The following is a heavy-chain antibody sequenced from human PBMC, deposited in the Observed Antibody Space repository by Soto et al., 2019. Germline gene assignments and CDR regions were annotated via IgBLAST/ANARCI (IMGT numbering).Heavy chain of an antibody. CDR3: ARVSGSGQWLGLQTFDY. CDR1: GYTFTSYG. V-gene: IGHV1-18*01. CDR2: ISAYNGNT. D-gene: IGHD6-19*01. J-gene: IGHJ4*02. Sequence: QVPLVQSGAEVKKPGASVKVSCKASGYTFTSYGISWVRQAPGQGLEWMGWISAYNGNTNYAQKLQGRVTMTTDTATSTAYMELRSRRSDDTAVYYCARVSGSGQWLGLQTFDYWGQGTLVTVSS.